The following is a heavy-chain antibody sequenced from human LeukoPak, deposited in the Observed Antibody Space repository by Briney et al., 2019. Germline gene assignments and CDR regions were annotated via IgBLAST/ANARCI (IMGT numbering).Heavy chain of an antibody. CDR2: INHSGST. D-gene: IGHD2-2*01. CDR3: ARRHYVVVPAGALYYYYYMDV. Sequence: PSETLSLTCAVYGGSFSGYYWSWIRQPPGKCLVWIGEINHSGSTNYNPSLKSRVTISVDTSKNQFSLKLSSVTAADTAVYYCARRHYVVVPAGALYYYYYMDVWGKGTTVTVSS. CDR1: GGSFSGYY. V-gene: IGHV4-34*01. J-gene: IGHJ6*03.